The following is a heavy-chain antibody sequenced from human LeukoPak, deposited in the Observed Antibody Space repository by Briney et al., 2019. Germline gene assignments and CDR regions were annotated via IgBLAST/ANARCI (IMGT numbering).Heavy chain of an antibody. CDR2: IYYSGST. Sequence: PSQTLSLTCTVSGGSISSNSYYWGWIRQPPGKGLEWIGSIYYSGSTHYNPSLKSRVTISVDTSKNQFSLKLNSVTAADTAVYFCARSPNWWVSGNYLRVFDYWGQGTLVTVSS. CDR1: GGSISSNSYY. J-gene: IGHJ4*02. V-gene: IGHV4-39*01. D-gene: IGHD3-10*01. CDR3: ARSPNWWVSGNYLRVFDY.